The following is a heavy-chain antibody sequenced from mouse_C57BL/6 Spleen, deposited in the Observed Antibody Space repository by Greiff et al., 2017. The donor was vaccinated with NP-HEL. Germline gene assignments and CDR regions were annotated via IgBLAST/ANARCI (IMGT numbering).Heavy chain of an antibody. D-gene: IGHD1-1*01. V-gene: IGHV3-6*01. J-gene: IGHJ3*01. CDR3: ATGDYYGSGAY. Sequence: EVQLVESGPGLVKPSQSLSLTCSVTGYSITSGYYWNWIRQFPGNKLEWMGYISYDGSNNYNPSLKNRISITRDTSKNQFFLKLNSVTTEDTATYYCATGDYYGSGAYWGQGTLVTVSA. CDR1: GYSITSGYY. CDR2: ISYDGSN.